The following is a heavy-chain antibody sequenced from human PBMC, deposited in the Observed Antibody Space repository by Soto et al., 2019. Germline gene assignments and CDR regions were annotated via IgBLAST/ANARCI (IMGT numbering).Heavy chain of an antibody. D-gene: IGHD2-2*02. CDR2: INHSGST. V-gene: IGHV4-34*01. Sequence: SETLSLTCAVYGGSFSGYYWSWIRQHPGKGLEWIGEINHSGSTNYNPSLKSRVTITVETSKNQFSLKLSSVTAADTAVYYCASTGLEEDIVVVPAAIPDYWGQGTLVTVSS. CDR1: GGSFSGYY. CDR3: ASTGLEEDIVVVPAAIPDY. J-gene: IGHJ4*02.